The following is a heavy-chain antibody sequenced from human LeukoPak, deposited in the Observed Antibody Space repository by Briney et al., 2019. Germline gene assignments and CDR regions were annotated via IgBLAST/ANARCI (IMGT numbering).Heavy chain of an antibody. D-gene: IGHD2-2*01. V-gene: IGHV3-20*04. CDR1: GFRFDDYG. J-gene: IGHJ6*03. CDR3: GRVYCSTTSCYDYYDYYMDV. CDR2: TNWDGAST. Sequence: PGGSLRLSCAASGFRFDDYGMSWVRHVPGKGLEWVSGTNWDGASTGYADSVKGRFTISRDNVKNFVYLQMNSLRVEDTALYFCGRVYCSTTSCYDYYDYYMDVWGKGTTVTVSS.